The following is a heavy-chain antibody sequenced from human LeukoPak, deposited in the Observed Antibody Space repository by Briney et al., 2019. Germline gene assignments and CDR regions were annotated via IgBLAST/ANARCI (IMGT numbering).Heavy chain of an antibody. V-gene: IGHV4-4*02. CDR2: IYHSGST. D-gene: IGHD6-13*01. J-gene: IGHJ5*02. CDR1: GGSISSSNW. Sequence: PSETLSLTCAVSGGSISSSNWWSWVRQPPGEGLEWIGEIYHSGSTNYNPSLKSRVTISVDKSKNQFSLKLSSVTAADTAVYYCARLLSSSWYGEVWFDPWGQGTLVTVSS. CDR3: ARLLSSSWYGEVWFDP.